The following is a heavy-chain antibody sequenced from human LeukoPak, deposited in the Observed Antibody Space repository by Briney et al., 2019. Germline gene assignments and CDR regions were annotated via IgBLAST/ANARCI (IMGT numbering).Heavy chain of an antibody. J-gene: IGHJ4*02. CDR3: ARQVSSWYPYYFDY. V-gene: IGHV4-38-2*02. CDR1: GYSISSGYY. D-gene: IGHD6-13*01. Sequence: PSETLSLTCTVSGYSISSGYYWGWIRQPPGKGLEWIGSIYYSGSTYYNPSLKSRVTISVDTSKNQFSLKLSSVTAADTAVYYCARQVSSWYPYYFDYWGQGTLVTVSS. CDR2: IYYSGST.